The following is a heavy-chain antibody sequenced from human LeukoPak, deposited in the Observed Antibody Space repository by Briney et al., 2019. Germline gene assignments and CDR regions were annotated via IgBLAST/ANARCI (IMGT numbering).Heavy chain of an antibody. CDR2: IYPGDSDT. V-gene: IGHV5-51*01. D-gene: IGHD6-19*01. J-gene: IGHJ4*02. CDR3: ARHPYSSGWFFDY. Sequence: NPGESLKISCKGSGYSFTSYWIGWVRQTPGKGLEWMGIIYPGDSDTRYSPSFQGQVTISADKSISTAYLQWSSLKASDTAMYYCARHPYSSGWFFDYWGQGTLVTVSS. CDR1: GYSFTSYW.